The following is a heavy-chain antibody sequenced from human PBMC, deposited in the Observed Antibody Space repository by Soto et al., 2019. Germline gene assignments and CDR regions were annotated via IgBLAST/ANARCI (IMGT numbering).Heavy chain of an antibody. V-gene: IGHV4-34*01. CDR3: ARHHVRGRTIVGAAEY. CDR2: INYSGNT. CDR1: GGSFSGYY. D-gene: IGHD1-26*01. J-gene: IGHJ4*02. Sequence: PSQTLPLTCAVYGGSFSGYYWSLIRQPPGKGLECIWEINYSGNTNYNPSLKSRVAISVDTSKNQLFLNMSSVTAADTAMYYCARHHVRGRTIVGAAEYWGQGTLVTVSS.